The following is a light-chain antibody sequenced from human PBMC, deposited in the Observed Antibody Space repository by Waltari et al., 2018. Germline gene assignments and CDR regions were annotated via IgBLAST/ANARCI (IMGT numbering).Light chain of an antibody. CDR2: EAS. J-gene: IGKJ1*01. Sequence: EIVMTQSPATLSVSPGERTTLSCRASQSVRDKLAWFHQKPGQSHRLLIYEASARATGVPARFSGSGSETEFTLTITSLQSEDFAVYFCQQYNMWPWTFGQGTKVEIK. V-gene: IGKV3-15*01. CDR3: QQYNMWPWT. CDR1: QSVRDK.